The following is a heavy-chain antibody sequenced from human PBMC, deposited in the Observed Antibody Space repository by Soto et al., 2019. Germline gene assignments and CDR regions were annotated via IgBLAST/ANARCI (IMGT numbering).Heavy chain of an antibody. CDR1: GDSLTFGGHY. Sequence: QVRLQESGPGLVRPSQTLSLTCSVSGDSLTFGGHYSAWVRQYPGKGLEWIGNIYHSESTYYRPSLKSRVTISVDTSEKQFSMKLTSMTAADTAVYYCASGGAGCELWGQGKMVTVSS. J-gene: IGHJ3*01. V-gene: IGHV4-31*03. CDR3: ASGGAGCEL. CDR2: IYHSEST. D-gene: IGHD2-8*02.